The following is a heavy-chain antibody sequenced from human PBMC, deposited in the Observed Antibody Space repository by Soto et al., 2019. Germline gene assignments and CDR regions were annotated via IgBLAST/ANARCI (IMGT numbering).Heavy chain of an antibody. D-gene: IGHD5-18*01. Sequence: ASVKVSCKASGYTFTSYGISWVRQAPGQGLEWMGWISAYNGNTNYAQKLQGRVTMTTDTSTSTAYMELRSLRSDDTAVYYCAREEGGRYTAMVDSYYYGMDVWGQGTTVTVSS. CDR1: GYTFTSYG. V-gene: IGHV1-18*01. CDR2: ISAYNGNT. J-gene: IGHJ6*02. CDR3: AREEGGRYTAMVDSYYYGMDV.